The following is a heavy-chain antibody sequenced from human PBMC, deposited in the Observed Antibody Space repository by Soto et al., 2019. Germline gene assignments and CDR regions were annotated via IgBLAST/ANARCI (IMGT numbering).Heavy chain of an antibody. CDR1: GYTFTGYY. D-gene: IGHD6-6*01. J-gene: IGHJ5*02. Sequence: GASVKVSCKASGYTFTGYYMHWVRQAPGQGLEWMGWINPNSGGTNYAQKFQGRVTMTRDTSISTAYMELSRPRSDDTAVYYCAGAYSSSANWFDPWGQGTLVTVSS. CDR2: INPNSGGT. CDR3: AGAYSSSANWFDP. V-gene: IGHV1-2*02.